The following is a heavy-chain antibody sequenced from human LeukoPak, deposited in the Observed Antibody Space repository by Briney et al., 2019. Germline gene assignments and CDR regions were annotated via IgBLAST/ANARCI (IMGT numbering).Heavy chain of an antibody. Sequence: VSVKVSCKASGYTFTSYNVNWVRQATGQGLELVGWVNPNSGDTVYAQKFRGRVTMTRDTSISTAYMELSSLRSEDTAVYYCARAVGAPRHFDYWGQGTLVTVSS. CDR2: VNPNSGDT. CDR1: GYTFTSYN. J-gene: IGHJ4*02. CDR3: ARAVGAPRHFDY. V-gene: IGHV1-8*01. D-gene: IGHD1-26*01.